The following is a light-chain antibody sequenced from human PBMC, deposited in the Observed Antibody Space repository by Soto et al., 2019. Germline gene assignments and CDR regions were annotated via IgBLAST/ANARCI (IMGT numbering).Light chain of an antibody. CDR1: QSVSSY. Sequence: IMLELSPAAVSLSPKERATLSCRASQSVSSYLAWYQQKPGQAPRLLIYDASNRATGIPARFSGSGSGTDFTLTISSLEPEDFAVYYCQQRSNWVWTFGQGTKV. J-gene: IGKJ1*01. V-gene: IGKV3-11*01. CDR2: DAS. CDR3: QQRSNWVWT.